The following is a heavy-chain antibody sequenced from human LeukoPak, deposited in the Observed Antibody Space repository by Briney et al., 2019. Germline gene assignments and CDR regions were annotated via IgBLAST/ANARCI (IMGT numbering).Heavy chain of an antibody. Sequence: GDPLKISCKGSGYSFPNYWIGWVRQMPGKGLEWLGILHPGDSDTRYSPSFQGQVTISADKSISTAYLQWSSLKASDTAMYYCASRLRERFDSWGQGTLVTVSS. D-gene: IGHD5-12*01. CDR2: LHPGDSDT. CDR1: GYSFPNYW. CDR3: ASRLRERFDS. J-gene: IGHJ4*02. V-gene: IGHV5-51*01.